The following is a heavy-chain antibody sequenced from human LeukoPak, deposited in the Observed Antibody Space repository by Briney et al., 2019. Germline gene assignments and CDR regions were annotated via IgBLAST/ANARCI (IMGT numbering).Heavy chain of an antibody. Sequence: ASVKVSCKASGYTFTGYYMHWVRQAPGPGLEWMGWINPNSGGTNYAQKFQGRVTMTRDTSISTAYMELSRLRSDDTAVYYCAVIAVAASASVDYWGQGTLVTVSS. CDR1: GYTFTGYY. CDR3: AVIAVAASASVDY. V-gene: IGHV1-2*02. D-gene: IGHD6-19*01. CDR2: INPNSGGT. J-gene: IGHJ4*02.